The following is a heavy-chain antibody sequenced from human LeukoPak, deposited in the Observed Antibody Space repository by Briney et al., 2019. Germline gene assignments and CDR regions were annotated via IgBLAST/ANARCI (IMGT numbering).Heavy chain of an antibody. Sequence: SETLSLTCAVYGGSFSGYYWSWIRQPPEKGLEWIGEINHSGSTNYNPSLKSRVTISVDTSKNQFSLKLSSVTAADTAVYYCAREGPGYCSSTSCPQLDYWGQGTLVTVSS. CDR1: GGSFSGYY. V-gene: IGHV4-34*01. CDR3: AREGPGYCSSTSCPQLDY. D-gene: IGHD2-2*03. J-gene: IGHJ4*02. CDR2: INHSGST.